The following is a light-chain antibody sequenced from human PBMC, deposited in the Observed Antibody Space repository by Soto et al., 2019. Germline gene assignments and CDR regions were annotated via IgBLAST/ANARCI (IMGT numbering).Light chain of an antibody. V-gene: IGKV3D-20*02. Sequence: EIVMTQSPGTLSFSPGDRAALSCRASQSVSNNYLAWHQQRPGQAPRLLIYDASSRATGIPDRFSGSGSGTDFTLTIVRLEPEDFAVYYCQQRSNWPPGITFGQGTRLEIK. CDR2: DAS. J-gene: IGKJ5*01. CDR3: QQRSNWPPGIT. CDR1: QSVSNNY.